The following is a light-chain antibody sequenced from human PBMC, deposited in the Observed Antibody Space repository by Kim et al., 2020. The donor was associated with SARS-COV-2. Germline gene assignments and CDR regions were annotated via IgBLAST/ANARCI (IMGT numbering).Light chain of an antibody. V-gene: IGLV3-21*04. CDR3: QVWDSSSDHPV. CDR2: YDS. CDR1: NIGSKS. J-gene: IGLJ3*02. Sequence: APGKTDRITCGGNNIGSKSVHRYQQKPGQAPVLVIYYDSDRPSGIPERFSGSNSGNTTTLTISRVEAGDEADYYCQVWDSSSDHPVFGGGTQLTVL.